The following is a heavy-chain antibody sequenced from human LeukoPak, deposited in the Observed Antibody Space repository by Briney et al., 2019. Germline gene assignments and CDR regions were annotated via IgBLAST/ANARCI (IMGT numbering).Heavy chain of an antibody. CDR1: GYTFTSYG. J-gene: IGHJ4*02. CDR2: ISAYNGNT. Sequence: AAVQVSCKASGYTFTSYGISGVRQAPGRGREWMGWISAYNGNTNYAQKLQGRVTITTDTSTSTAYMEMRSLRSDDTAVSYCARVQPGYSSSWYGGYYLDYWGQGTLVTVSS. D-gene: IGHD6-13*01. CDR3: ARVQPGYSSSWYGGYYLDY. V-gene: IGHV1-18*01.